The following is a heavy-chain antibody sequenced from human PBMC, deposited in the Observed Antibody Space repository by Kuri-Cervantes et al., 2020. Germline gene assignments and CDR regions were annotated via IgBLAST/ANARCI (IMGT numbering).Heavy chain of an antibody. J-gene: IGHJ4*02. CDR1: GFTFSNAW. V-gene: IGHV3-48*02. Sequence: GGSLRLSCAASGFTFSNAWMSWVRQAPGKGLEWVSYISSSSSTIYYADSVKGRFTISRDNAKNSLYLQMNSLRDEDTAVYYRARDRPYYYDSSGYWDYWGQGTLVTVSS. CDR3: ARDRPYYYDSSGYWDY. CDR2: ISSSSSTI. D-gene: IGHD3-22*01.